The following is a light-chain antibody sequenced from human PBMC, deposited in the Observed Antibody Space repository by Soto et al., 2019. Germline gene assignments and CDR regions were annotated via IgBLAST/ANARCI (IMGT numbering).Light chain of an antibody. Sequence: IQMTQSPTPLSGSVGDTVTLTCRSSQMHARCLAWYQQKPGTAPILIIYDATSLQSGVPSRFSASASVTDFTLTISSLHPEDFATYYCLQYNTNPHTFGQGTQLEIK. J-gene: IGKJ2*01. CDR3: LQYNTNPHT. CDR1: QMHARC. V-gene: IGKV1-5*01. CDR2: DAT.